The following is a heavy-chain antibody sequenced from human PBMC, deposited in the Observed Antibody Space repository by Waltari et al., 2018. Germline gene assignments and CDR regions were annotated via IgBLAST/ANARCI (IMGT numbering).Heavy chain of an antibody. CDR3: LRHNHRASGTPT. CDR1: GDSISNSDYF. V-gene: IGHV4-39*01. Sequence: QLQLQASGPGLVKPSETVSLTCAASGDSISNSDYFWVWIRQPPGKGLESLATIYHTGSTSYNPSLKSRVTTSMDTSKNQLSLKLTSVTAADTAVYYCLRHNHRASGTPTWGQGTMLVVSS. CDR2: IYHTGST. D-gene: IGHD3-10*01. J-gene: IGHJ3*01.